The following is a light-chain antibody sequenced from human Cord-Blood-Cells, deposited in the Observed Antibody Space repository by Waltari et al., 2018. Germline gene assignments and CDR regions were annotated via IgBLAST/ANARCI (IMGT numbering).Light chain of an antibody. CDR2: DVS. CDR3: SSYTSSSTWV. CDR1: SRDVGGYTS. Sequence: QSALTQPASVSGSPGQSIPISCTGTSRDVGGYTSVSWYQQHPGTAPKHMIYDVSNRPSGVSNRFSGSKSGNTASLTISGLQAEDEADYYCSSYTSSSTWVFGGGTKLTVL. J-gene: IGLJ3*02. V-gene: IGLV2-14*03.